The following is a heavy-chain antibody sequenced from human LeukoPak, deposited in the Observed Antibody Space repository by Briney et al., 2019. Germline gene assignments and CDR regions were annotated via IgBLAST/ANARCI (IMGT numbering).Heavy chain of an antibody. J-gene: IGHJ5*02. V-gene: IGHV3-43*02. Sequence: PGGSLRLSCAASGFTFDDYAMHWVRQAPGKGLEWVSLISGVGGVTNYADSVKGRFTISRDNSKNSLYLQMNSLRTEDTDLYYCAKDLSAYYYGSGSYRAWGQGTLVTVSS. CDR1: GFTFDDYA. D-gene: IGHD3-10*01. CDR3: AKDLSAYYYGSGSYRA. CDR2: ISGVGGVT.